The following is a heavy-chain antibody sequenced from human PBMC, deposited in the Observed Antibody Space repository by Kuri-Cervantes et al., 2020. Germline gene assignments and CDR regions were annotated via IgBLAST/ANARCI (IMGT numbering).Heavy chain of an antibody. CDR2: ITYDGSNK. V-gene: IGHV3-30*03. CDR1: GFTFSSYG. Sequence: GESLKISCAASGFTFSSYGMHWVRQAPGKGLEWVAVITYDGSNKYYADSVKGRFTISRDNAKNSLYLQMNSLRAEDTAVYYCARDLGYSYGYGLYYWGQGTLVTVSS. J-gene: IGHJ4*02. CDR3: ARDLGYSYGYGLYY. D-gene: IGHD5-18*01.